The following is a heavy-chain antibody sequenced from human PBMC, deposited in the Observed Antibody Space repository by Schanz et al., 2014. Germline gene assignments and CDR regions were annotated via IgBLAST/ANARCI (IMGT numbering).Heavy chain of an antibody. CDR2: ISYSGST. CDR3: ARDSLRGATGGYGMDV. D-gene: IGHD2-8*02. V-gene: IGHV4-31*03. Sequence: QVQLQESGPGLVKPSQTLSLTCTVSGGSISSGGYYWSWIRQHPGKGLEWIGFISYSGSTYYNPSLKSRVTISVDTSKNQFSLKVRSVTAADTAVYYCARDSLRGATGGYGMDVWGQGTTVTVSS. CDR1: GGSISSGGYY. J-gene: IGHJ6*02.